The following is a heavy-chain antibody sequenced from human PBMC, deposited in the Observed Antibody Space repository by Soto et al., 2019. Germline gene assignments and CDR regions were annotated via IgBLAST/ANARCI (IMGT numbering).Heavy chain of an antibody. J-gene: IGHJ6*02. CDR3: ARDLYARRGMDV. CDR2: IYSGGST. CDR1: GFTVSSNY. Sequence: PVGSLRLSCAASGFTVSSNYMSWVRQAPGKGLEWVSVIYSGGSTYYADSVKGRFTISRDNSKNTLYLQMNSLRAEDTAVYYCARDLYARRGMDVSGHGTTVTVSS. V-gene: IGHV3-53*01. D-gene: IGHD3-16*01.